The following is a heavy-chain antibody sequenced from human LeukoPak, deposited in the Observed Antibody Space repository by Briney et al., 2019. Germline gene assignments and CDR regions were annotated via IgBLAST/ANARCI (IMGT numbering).Heavy chain of an antibody. V-gene: IGHV1-2*02. CDR1: GYTFTGYY. CDR3: ARGRGYSYGYEYYFDY. CDR2: INPNSGGT. J-gene: IGHJ4*02. D-gene: IGHD5-18*01. Sequence: ASVKVSCKASGYTFTGYYMHWVRQAPGQGLEWMGWINPNSGGTNYAQKFQGRATMTRDTSISTAYMELSRLRSDDTAVYYCARGRGYSYGYEYYFDYWGQGTLVTVSS.